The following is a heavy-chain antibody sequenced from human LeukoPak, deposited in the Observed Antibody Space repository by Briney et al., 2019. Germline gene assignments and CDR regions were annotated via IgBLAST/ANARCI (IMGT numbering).Heavy chain of an antibody. V-gene: IGHV1-3*04. CDR2: INTGNGYT. CDR3: AAWAGTPVGDYSGPLDY. D-gene: IGHD3-10*01. Sequence: ASVKVSCKTSGYSFTKYPLHWVRQAPGQRLEWMGWINTGNGYTKYSQKFQARITMTRDTSAGTGYMELTSLRSEDTAVYYCAAWAGTPVGDYSGPLDYWGQGTLVTVSS. J-gene: IGHJ4*02. CDR1: GYSFTKYP.